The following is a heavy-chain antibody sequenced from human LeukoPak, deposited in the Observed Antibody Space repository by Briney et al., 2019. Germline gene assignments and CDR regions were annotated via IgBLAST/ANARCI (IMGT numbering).Heavy chain of an antibody. CDR2: IYYSGSA. J-gene: IGHJ5*02. CDR1: GGSISSYY. D-gene: IGHD3-3*02. Sequence: SETLSLTCTVSGGSISSYYWSWIRQSPGKTLEWIGEIYYSGSADYNPSLRSRVTISVDTSKTQFSLKLTSVTAADTAVYYCARRVISEFSIDKGNWLDPWGQGTLVTVSS. CDR3: ARRVISEFSIDKGNWLDP. V-gene: IGHV4-59*01.